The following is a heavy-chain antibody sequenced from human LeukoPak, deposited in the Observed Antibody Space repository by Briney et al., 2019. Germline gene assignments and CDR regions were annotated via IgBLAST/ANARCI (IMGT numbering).Heavy chain of an antibody. CDR1: GGSISSSSYY. D-gene: IGHD7-27*01. J-gene: IGHJ3*02. Sequence: PSETLSLTCTVSGGSISSSSYYWGWIRQPPGKGLEWIGSIYYSGSTYYNPSLKSRVTISVDTSKNQFSLKLSSVTAADTAVYYCAKHGGKYDRADPELGSTAFDIWGQGTMVTVSS. V-gene: IGHV4-39*01. CDR2: IYYSGST. CDR3: AKHGGKYDRADPELGSTAFDI.